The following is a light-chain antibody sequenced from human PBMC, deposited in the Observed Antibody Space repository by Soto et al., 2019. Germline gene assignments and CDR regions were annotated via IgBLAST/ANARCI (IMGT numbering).Light chain of an antibody. CDR1: QSVSPSS. Sequence: EILLTQSPGTLSLSPGERATLSCRASQSVSPSSLAWYQQRPGQSPRLLIYGASSRATDIPARFSGSGSGTDFTLTISSLLSEDFAVYYCHQYYKWPLTFGGGTKVDIK. V-gene: IGKV3D-7*01. CDR3: HQYYKWPLT. J-gene: IGKJ4*01. CDR2: GAS.